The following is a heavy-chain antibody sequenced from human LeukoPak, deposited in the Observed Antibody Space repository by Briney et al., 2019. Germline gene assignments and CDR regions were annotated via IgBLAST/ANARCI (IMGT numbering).Heavy chain of an antibody. CDR2: ISGSGGST. CDR3: AENPPVYYDFWSGYYGWVDY. Sequence: GGSLRLSCAASGFTFSSYAMSWVRQAPGKGLEWVSAISGSGGSTYYADSVKGRFTISRDNSKNTLYLQMNSLRAEDTAVYYCAENPPVYYDFWSGYYGWVDYWGQGTLVTVSS. D-gene: IGHD3-3*01. J-gene: IGHJ4*02. CDR1: GFTFSSYA. V-gene: IGHV3-23*01.